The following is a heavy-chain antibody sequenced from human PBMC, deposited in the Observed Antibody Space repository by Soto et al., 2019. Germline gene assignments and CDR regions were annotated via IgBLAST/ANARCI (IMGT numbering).Heavy chain of an antibody. J-gene: IGHJ4*02. CDR2: IYSGGSI. CDR1: GGSISNVNDC. CDR3: ARGPSGDKVDY. V-gene: IGHV4-30-4*01. D-gene: IGHD7-27*01. Sequence: SETLSLTCIVSGGSISNVNDCWSWIRQRPDEGLEWIGHIYSGGSIYNNPSLTSRVTISVDTSKNQFSLQLSSVSAADTAVYYCARGPSGDKVDYWGQGTLVTVS.